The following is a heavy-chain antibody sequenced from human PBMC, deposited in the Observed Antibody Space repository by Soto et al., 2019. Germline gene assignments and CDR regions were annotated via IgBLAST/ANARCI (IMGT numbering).Heavy chain of an antibody. CDR3: ARFPGVSPPHHVDP. D-gene: IGHD6-13*01. CDR1: GGSISSINW. J-gene: IGHJ5*02. V-gene: IGHV4-4*02. Sequence: QVQLQESGPRLVKPSGTLSLTCGVSGGSISSINWWSWVRQSPGKGLEWIGEIYHDGSTNYNPSLKSRVNISVETSTNQFSLKVTSVTAADTAVYYCARFPGVSPPHHVDPWGQGTLVSVSS. CDR2: IYHDGST.